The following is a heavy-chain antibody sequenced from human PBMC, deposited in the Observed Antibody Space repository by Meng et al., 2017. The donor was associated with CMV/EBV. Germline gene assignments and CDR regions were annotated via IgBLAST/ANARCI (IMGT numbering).Heavy chain of an antibody. Sequence: IGGYYWSWIRQTSGKDLEWIGSSYYSGSTYYIPSLNSRVTISVETSKNQFSLKLSSVTAADTAVYYCAARRALLWFGELYAGEMDVWGQGTTVTVSS. CDR3: AARRALLWFGELYAGEMDV. J-gene: IGHJ6*02. D-gene: IGHD3-10*01. CDR1: IGGYY. V-gene: IGHV4-31*02. CDR2: SYYSGST.